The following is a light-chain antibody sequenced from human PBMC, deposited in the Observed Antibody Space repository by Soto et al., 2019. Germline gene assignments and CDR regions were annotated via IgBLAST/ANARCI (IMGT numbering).Light chain of an antibody. Sequence: QSVLTQPPSASGSPGQSVTISCTGTSSDVGGYNYVSWYQHHPGKAPKLLIFEVTNRPSGVPDRFSGSKSGNTASLTVSGLQAEDEADYYCSSCAASNSFVFGTGTKLTVL. CDR1: SSDVGGYNY. V-gene: IGLV2-8*01. CDR2: EVT. CDR3: SSCAASNSFV. J-gene: IGLJ1*01.